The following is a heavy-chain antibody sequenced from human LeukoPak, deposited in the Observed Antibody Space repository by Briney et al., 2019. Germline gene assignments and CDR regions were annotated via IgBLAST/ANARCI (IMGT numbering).Heavy chain of an antibody. J-gene: IGHJ4*02. D-gene: IGHD3-9*01. CDR3: ARSFARDSDILTGYYIGDY. Sequence: ASVKVSCKASGYTFTNSGISWVRQAPGQGLEWMGWVSAYDGNTNYAQKLQGRLTMTTDRSTSTAYMELRSLRSDDTAMYYCARSFARDSDILTGYYIGDYWGQGTLVTVPS. V-gene: IGHV1-18*01. CDR1: GYTFTNSG. CDR2: VSAYDGNT.